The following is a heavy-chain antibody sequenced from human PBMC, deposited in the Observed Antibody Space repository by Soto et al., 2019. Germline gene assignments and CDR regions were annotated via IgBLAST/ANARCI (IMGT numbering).Heavy chain of an antibody. J-gene: IGHJ6*02. CDR3: ARDGREASGMDV. CDR1: GGSISSHY. V-gene: IGHV4-59*11. Sequence: PSETLSLTCTVSGGSISSHYWSWVRQAPGKGLEWTGHIYYRGSTTYNPSLRSRSTISVDTSNNQFSLKLNSVTTADTAVYYCARDGREASGMDVWGQGTKVTVSS. D-gene: IGHD1-26*01. CDR2: IYYRGST.